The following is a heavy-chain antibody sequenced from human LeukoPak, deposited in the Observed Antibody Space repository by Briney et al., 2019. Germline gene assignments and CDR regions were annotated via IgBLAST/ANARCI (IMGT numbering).Heavy chain of an antibody. CDR3: AMEYDSSGYYADY. CDR1: GYTFTSYG. D-gene: IGHD3-22*01. CDR2: IIPIFGTA. Sequence: GASVKVSCKASGYTFTSYGISWVRQAPGQGLEWMGGIIPIFGTANYAQKFQGRVTITADESTSTAYMELSSLRSEDTAVYYCAMEYDSSGYYADYWGQGTLVTVSS. J-gene: IGHJ4*02. V-gene: IGHV1-69*13.